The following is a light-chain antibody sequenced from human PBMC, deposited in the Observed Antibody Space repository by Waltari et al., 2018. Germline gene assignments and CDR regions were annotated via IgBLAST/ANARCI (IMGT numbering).Light chain of an antibody. CDR2: AAS. CDR3: QNHERLPAT. CDR1: QSIGKY. Sequence: EIVLTQSPGTLSLSPGERATLSCRASQSIGKYLVWYQQKPGQAPRRLIYAASSRATGVPDRFSGSGSWTDFSLTISRLEPEDFAVYYCQNHERLPATFGQGTKVEIK. V-gene: IGKV3-20*01. J-gene: IGKJ1*01.